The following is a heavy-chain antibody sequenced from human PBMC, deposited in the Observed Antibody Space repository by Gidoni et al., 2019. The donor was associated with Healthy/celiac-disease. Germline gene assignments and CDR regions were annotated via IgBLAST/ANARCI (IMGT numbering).Heavy chain of an antibody. CDR2: ISGSGGST. CDR3: AWQWLVRGRSFDY. D-gene: IGHD6-19*01. J-gene: IGHJ4*02. V-gene: IGHV3-23*01. CDR1: GLTFSSYA. Sequence: EVQLLESGGGLVQPGGSLRLHCAASGLTFSSYAMSWVRQAPGKGLEWVSAISGSGGSTYYADSVKGRFTISRDNSKNTLYLQMNSLRAEDTAVYYCAWQWLVRGRSFDYWGQGTLVTVSS.